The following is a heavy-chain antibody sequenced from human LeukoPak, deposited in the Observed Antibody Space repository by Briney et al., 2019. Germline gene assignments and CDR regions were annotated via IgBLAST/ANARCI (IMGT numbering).Heavy chain of an antibody. CDR3: ARDYGGSSPFDY. J-gene: IGHJ4*02. CDR2: ISSSGSTI. CDR1: GFTFRSYW. D-gene: IGHD4-23*01. V-gene: IGHV3-48*04. Sequence: GGSLRLSCAASGFTFRSYWMSWVRQAPGKGLEWVSYISSSGSTIYYADSVKGRFTISRDNAKNSLYLQMNSLRAEDTAVYYCARDYGGSSPFDYWGQGTLVTVSS.